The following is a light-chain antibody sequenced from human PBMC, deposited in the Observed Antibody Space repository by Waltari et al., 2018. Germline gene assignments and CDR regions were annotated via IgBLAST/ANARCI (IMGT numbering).Light chain of an antibody. CDR2: RSS. V-gene: IGKV3-15*01. CDR1: QRVSGN. J-gene: IGKJ4*01. CDR3: QQYNNWPPVT. Sequence: EIVMTQSPATLSVSPGETATLSGRASQRVSGNLAWYQQKPGQAPRLLIYRSSTRATGIPARFSGSGSGTEFTLTISSLQSEDFAVYYCQQYNNWPPVTFGGGTKVEIK.